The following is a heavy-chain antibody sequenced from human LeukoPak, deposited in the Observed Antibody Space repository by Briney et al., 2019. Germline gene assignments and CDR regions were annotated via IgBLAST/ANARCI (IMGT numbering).Heavy chain of an antibody. D-gene: IGHD2-8*02. V-gene: IGHV3-53*04. CDR3: ASLLGTDYYYGMDV. Sequence: PGGSLRLSCAASGFTFSTYAMTWVRQAPGKGLEWVSVIYSGGSTYYADSVKGRFTISRHNSKNTLYLQMNSLRAEDTAVYYCASLLGTDYYYGMDVWGQGTTVTVSS. CDR1: GFTFSTYA. CDR2: IYSGGST. J-gene: IGHJ6*02.